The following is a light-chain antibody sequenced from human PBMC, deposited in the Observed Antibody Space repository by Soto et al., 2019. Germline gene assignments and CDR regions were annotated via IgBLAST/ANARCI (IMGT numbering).Light chain of an antibody. CDR3: QQYINWPPLT. CDR1: QSVGSA. CDR2: AAS. Sequence: EIVMTQSPATLSVSPGEKATLSCRASQSVGSAVAWYQHKPGQAPRLLIVAASIRATGVPGRFSGGGSGTEFTLTISSRQSEDFAVYYCQQYINWPPLTFGGGTTVEIK. V-gene: IGKV3-15*01. J-gene: IGKJ4*01.